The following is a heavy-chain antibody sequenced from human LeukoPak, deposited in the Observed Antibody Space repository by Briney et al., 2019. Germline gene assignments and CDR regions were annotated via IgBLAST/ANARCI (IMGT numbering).Heavy chain of an antibody. CDR3: VSFYETN. Sequence: GGSLRLPCAASGNYWMHWVRQAPGKGLVWVSHVNSDGSWTSHADSAKGRFTISKDNAKNTVYLQMNNLRTEDTAVYYCVSFYETNWGRGTLVTVSS. J-gene: IGHJ4*02. V-gene: IGHV3-74*01. CDR2: VNSDGSWT. CDR1: GNYW. D-gene: IGHD2-2*01.